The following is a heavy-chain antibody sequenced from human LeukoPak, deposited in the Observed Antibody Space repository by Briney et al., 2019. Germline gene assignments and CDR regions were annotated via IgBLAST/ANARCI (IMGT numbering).Heavy chain of an antibody. J-gene: IGHJ6*02. CDR2: IYTSGST. D-gene: IGHD1-14*01. CDR1: GGSLSSYY. CDR3: ARVIDRGVYYYYYGMDV. V-gene: IGHV4-4*07. Sequence: SETLSLTCTVSGGSLSSYYWSWIRQPAGKGLEWIGRIYTSGSTNYNPSLKSRVTMSVDTSKNQFSLKLSSVTAADTAVYYCARVIDRGVYYYYYGMDVWGQGTTVTVSS.